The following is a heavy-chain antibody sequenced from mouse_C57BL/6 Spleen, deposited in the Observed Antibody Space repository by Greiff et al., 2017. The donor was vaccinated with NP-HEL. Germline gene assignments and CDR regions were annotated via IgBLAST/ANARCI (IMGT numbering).Heavy chain of an antibody. J-gene: IGHJ2*01. CDR1: GFNIKDDY. CDR2: IDPENGDT. V-gene: IGHV14-4*01. D-gene: IGHD6-2*01. CDR3: TTFSNFVAIDY. Sequence: VQLQQSGAELVRPGASVKLSCTASGFNIKDDYMNWVKQRPEQGLEWIGWIDPENGDTEYAAKFQGKATLTADTSSNTAYLQLSSLTSEDTAVYYCTTFSNFVAIDYWGQGTTLTVSS.